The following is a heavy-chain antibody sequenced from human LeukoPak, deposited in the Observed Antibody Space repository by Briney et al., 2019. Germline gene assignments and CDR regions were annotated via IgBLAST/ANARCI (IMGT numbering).Heavy chain of an antibody. CDR3: AKDHSADGWPTFEY. Sequence: GGSLRLSCAVSGFAVHTFAMSWVRQAPGKGLEWLSSITKYDGRVYYADSVRGRFTISRDSSQNELYLQMNSLRADDSAIYYCAKDHSADGWPTFEYWGRGTLVTVSS. CDR1: GFAVHTFA. J-gene: IGHJ4*02. D-gene: IGHD5-24*01. CDR2: ITKYDGRV. V-gene: IGHV3-23*01.